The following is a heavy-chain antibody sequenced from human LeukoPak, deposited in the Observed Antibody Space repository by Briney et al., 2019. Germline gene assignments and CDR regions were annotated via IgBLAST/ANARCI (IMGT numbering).Heavy chain of an antibody. Sequence: ASVKVSCKASGGTFSSYAISWVRQAPGQGLEWMGGIIPIFGTANYAQKFQGRVTITTDESTSTAYMELSSLRSEDTAVYYCARAGRNLRFLEWSEFDPWGQGTLATVSS. J-gene: IGHJ5*02. CDR3: ARAGRNLRFLEWSEFDP. V-gene: IGHV1-69*05. D-gene: IGHD3-3*01. CDR2: IIPIFGTA. CDR1: GGTFSSYA.